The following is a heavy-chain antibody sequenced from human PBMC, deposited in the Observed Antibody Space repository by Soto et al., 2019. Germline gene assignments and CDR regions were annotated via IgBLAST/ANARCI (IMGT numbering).Heavy chain of an antibody. CDR1: GFTFSSYA. V-gene: IGHV3-23*01. D-gene: IGHD6-6*01. J-gene: IGHJ3*02. CDR2: ISGSGGST. CDR3: AKDRRPYSSSSERRANAFDI. Sequence: GGSLRLSCAASGFTFSSYAMSWVRQAPGKGLEWVSAISGSGGSTYYADSVKGRFTISRDNSKKTLYLQMNSLRAEDTAVYYCAKDRRPYSSSSERRANAFDIWGQGTMVTVSS.